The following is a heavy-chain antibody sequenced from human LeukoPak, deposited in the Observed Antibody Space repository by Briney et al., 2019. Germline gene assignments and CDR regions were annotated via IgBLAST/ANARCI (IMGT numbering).Heavy chain of an antibody. V-gene: IGHV1-2*02. D-gene: IGHD3-10*01. CDR3: ARGSTYYYGSGSYYYYYMDV. CDR2: INPNSGGT. Sequence: ASVKVSCKASGYTFTGYYMHWVRQAPGQGLEWMGWINPNSGGTNYAQKFQGRVTMTRDTSISTAYMELSRLRSDDTAVYYCARGSTYYYGSGSYYYYYMDVWGKGTTVTVSS. J-gene: IGHJ6*03. CDR1: GYTFTGYY.